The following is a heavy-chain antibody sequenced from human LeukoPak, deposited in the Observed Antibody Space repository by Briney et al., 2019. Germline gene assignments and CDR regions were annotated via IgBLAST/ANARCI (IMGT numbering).Heavy chain of an antibody. Sequence: GGSLRLSCAASGFTFSSYGMHWVRQAPGKGLEWVAFIRYDGSNKYYADSVKGRFTISRDNSKNTLYLQMNSLRAEDTAVYYCARGNAYYYGSSPSDYWGQGTLVTVSS. CDR3: ARGNAYYYGSSPSDY. D-gene: IGHD3-10*01. CDR1: GFTFSSYG. J-gene: IGHJ4*02. CDR2: IRYDGSNK. V-gene: IGHV3-30*02.